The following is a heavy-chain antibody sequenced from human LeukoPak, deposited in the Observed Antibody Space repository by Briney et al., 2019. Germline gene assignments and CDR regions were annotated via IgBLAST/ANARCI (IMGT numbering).Heavy chain of an antibody. D-gene: IGHD2-15*01. CDR1: GGTFSSYA. CDR2: IIPIFGTA. CDR3: ARDPAVVAATYYYGMDV. V-gene: IGHV1-69*13. J-gene: IGHJ6*04. Sequence: SVKVSCKASGGTFSSYAISWVRQAPGQGLEWMGGIIPIFGTANYAQKFQGRVTITADESTSTAYMELSSLGSEDTAVYYCARDPAVVAATYYYGMDVWGKGTTVTVSS.